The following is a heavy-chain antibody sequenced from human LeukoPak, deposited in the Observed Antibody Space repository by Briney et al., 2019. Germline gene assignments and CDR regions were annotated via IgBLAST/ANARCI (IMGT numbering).Heavy chain of an antibody. J-gene: IGHJ4*02. Sequence: SETLSLTCTVPGGSISSSSYYWGWIRQPAGRGLEWLALIYYRGSTYSNPSLKTRVTISVETSKNQCTRKLRSVTAADTAVYYCARHIMWLRLLYCFDYWGQGALVTVSS. CDR3: ARHIMWLRLLYCFDY. D-gene: IGHD5-12*01. CDR1: GGSISSSSYY. CDR2: IYYRGST. V-gene: IGHV4-39*01.